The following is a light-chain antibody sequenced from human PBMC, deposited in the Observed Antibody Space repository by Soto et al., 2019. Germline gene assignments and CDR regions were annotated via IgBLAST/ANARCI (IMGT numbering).Light chain of an antibody. CDR2: GAS. Sequence: IVLTQSPATLSLSPGERATLSCRASQSVSESLAWYQQKPGQPPRLLIYGASTRATGVPGRLSGSGSGTEFTLTISSIQSEDFAVYYCQQYNDWWTFGQGTKVDIK. V-gene: IGKV3-15*01. CDR1: QSVSES. J-gene: IGKJ1*01. CDR3: QQYNDWWT.